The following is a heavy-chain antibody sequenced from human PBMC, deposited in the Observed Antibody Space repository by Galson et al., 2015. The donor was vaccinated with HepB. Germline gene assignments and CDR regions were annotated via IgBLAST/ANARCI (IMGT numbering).Heavy chain of an antibody. J-gene: IGHJ1*01. V-gene: IGHV4-59*01. CDR1: GGSISSYY. D-gene: IGHD3-9*01. Sequence: ETLSLTCTVSGGSISSYYWSWIRQPPGKGLEWIGYIYYSGSTNYNPSLKSRVTISVDTSKNQFSLKLSSVTAADTAVYYCARGGDILTGYYSWYFQHWGQGTLVTVSS. CDR2: IYYSGST. CDR3: ARGGDILTGYYSWYFQH.